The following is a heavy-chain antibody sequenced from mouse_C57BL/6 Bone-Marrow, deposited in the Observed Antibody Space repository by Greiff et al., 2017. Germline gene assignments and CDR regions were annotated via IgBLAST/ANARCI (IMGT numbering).Heavy chain of an antibody. CDR1: GFTFTDYY. CDR2: IRNKANGYTT. CDR3: ARYYGYLDY. V-gene: IGHV7-3*01. D-gene: IGHD1-1*01. Sequence: EVKLVESGGGLVQPGGSLSLSCAASGFTFTDYYMSWVRQPPGKALEWLGFIRNKANGYTTEYSASVKGRFTISRDNSQSILYLQMNALRAEDSATYYCARYYGYLDYWGEGTTLTVSS. J-gene: IGHJ2*01.